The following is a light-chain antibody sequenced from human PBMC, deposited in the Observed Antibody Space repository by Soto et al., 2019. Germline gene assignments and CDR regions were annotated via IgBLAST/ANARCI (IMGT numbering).Light chain of an antibody. CDR3: QLYDNLLLT. V-gene: IGKV1-33*01. J-gene: IGKJ4*01. Sequence: EIQVTQSPYSLSASVGDRVTITSQASQDISNHLNWYQQKPGKAPKLLIYVASNLDTGVPSRFSGSGSGTEFTFTISSLQPEDVATYYCQLYDNLLLTFAGGTKVDI. CDR1: QDISNH. CDR2: VAS.